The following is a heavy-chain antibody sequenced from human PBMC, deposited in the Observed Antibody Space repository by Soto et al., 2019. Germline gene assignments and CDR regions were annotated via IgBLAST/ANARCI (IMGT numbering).Heavy chain of an antibody. Sequence: HPGGSLRLSCAASGFTFSMYWMHWVRQVPGKGPEWVSRINDDGISTNYADSVKGRFTISRDNAKNTLYLQMNALRVEDTAVYYCTRGHRSTSTGTGDFWGQGTLVTVSS. CDR1: GFTFSMYW. J-gene: IGHJ4*02. CDR2: INDDGIST. CDR3: TRGHRSTSTGTGDF. V-gene: IGHV3-74*01. D-gene: IGHD1-1*01.